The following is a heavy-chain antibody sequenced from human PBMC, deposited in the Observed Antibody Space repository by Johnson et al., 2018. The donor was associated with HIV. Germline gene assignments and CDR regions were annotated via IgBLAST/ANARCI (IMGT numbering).Heavy chain of an antibody. CDR3: TRAGCYSDSSSYPDAFDI. D-gene: IGHD3-22*01. Sequence: VQLVESGGGLVQPGRSLRLSCTASGFTFGDYAMSWFRQAPGKGLEWVSFIRSKAYGGTTEYAASVKGRFTISRDDSKSIAYLQMNSLRVEDTAVYYCTRAGCYSDSSSYPDAFDIWGQGTMVTVSS. CDR2: IRSKAYGGTT. CDR1: GFTFGDYA. V-gene: IGHV3-49*03. J-gene: IGHJ3*02.